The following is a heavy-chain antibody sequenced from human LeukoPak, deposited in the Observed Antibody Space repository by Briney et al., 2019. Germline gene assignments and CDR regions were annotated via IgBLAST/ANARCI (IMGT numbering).Heavy chain of an antibody. V-gene: IGHV4-34*01. J-gene: IGHJ6*03. CDR1: GGSFSGYY. CDR2: INHSGST. Sequence: SETLSLTCAVYGGSFSGYYWSWIRQPPGKGLERIGEINHSGSTNYNPSLKSRVTISVDTSKNQFSLKLSSVTAADTAVYYCARLFRGGSYYYYYYMDVWGKGTTVTISS. D-gene: IGHD2-21*01. CDR3: ARLFRGGSYYYYYYMDV.